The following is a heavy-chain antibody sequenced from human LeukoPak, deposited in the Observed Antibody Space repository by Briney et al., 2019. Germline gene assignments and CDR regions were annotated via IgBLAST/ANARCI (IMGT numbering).Heavy chain of an antibody. D-gene: IGHD3-10*01. J-gene: IGHJ4*02. CDR3: ARDGEYGTGSYYRGCFDY. CDR2: IHPRSGET. V-gene: IGHV1-2*02. CDR1: GYSFTAFY. Sequence: GASVKVSCKASGYSFTAFYIHWVRQAPGQGLEWMGWIHPRSGETNYAYKFRGRVTMTRDTSISTTYMDLGSLGSDDTAVYYCARDGEYGTGSYYRGCFDYWGPGNLVTVSS.